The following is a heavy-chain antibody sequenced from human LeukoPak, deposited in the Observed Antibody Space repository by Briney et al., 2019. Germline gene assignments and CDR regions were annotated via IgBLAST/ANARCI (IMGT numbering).Heavy chain of an antibody. CDR2: INHSGST. J-gene: IGHJ4*02. D-gene: IGHD6-19*01. V-gene: IGHV4-34*01. CDR3: ARRVASYSSGWYS. Sequence: PSETLSLTCAGYGGSFSGYYWSWIRQPPGKGLEWIGEINHSGSTNYNPSLKSRVTISVDTSKNQFSLKLSSVTAADTAVYYCARRVASYSSGWYSWGQGTLVTVSS. CDR1: GGSFSGYY.